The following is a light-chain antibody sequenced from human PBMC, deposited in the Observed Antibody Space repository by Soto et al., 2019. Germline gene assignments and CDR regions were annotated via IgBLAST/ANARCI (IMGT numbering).Light chain of an antibody. V-gene: IGKV3-11*01. CDR1: QNINGY. CDR3: QQRSSWPFT. Sequence: IVLTQSPATLSLSPGERATLSCRASQNINGYLAWYQQKPGQAPRLLIYATSNRATGIPARFSGSGSGTDFTLSISSLEPEDFAVYYCQQRSSWPFTFGPGTKVDI. J-gene: IGKJ3*01. CDR2: ATS.